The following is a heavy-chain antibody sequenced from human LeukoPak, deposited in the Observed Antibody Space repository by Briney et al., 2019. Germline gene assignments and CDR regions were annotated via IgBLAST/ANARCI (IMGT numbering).Heavy chain of an antibody. CDR3: ARDRWYSSSSFYYYYGMDV. Sequence: SETLSLTCAVYGGSFSGYYWSWIRQPPGKGLEWIGEINHSGSTNYNPPLKSRVTISVDTSKNQFSLKLSSVTAADTAVYYCARDRWYSSSSFYYYYGMDVWGQGTTVTVSS. CDR2: INHSGST. J-gene: IGHJ6*02. D-gene: IGHD6-6*01. CDR1: GGSFSGYY. V-gene: IGHV4-34*01.